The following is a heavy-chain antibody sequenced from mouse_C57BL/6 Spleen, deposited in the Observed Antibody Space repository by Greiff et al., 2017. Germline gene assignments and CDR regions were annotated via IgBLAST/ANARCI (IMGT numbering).Heavy chain of an antibody. CDR2: IWSGGST. D-gene: IGHD4-1*01. CDR1: GFSLTSYG. V-gene: IGHV2-2*01. J-gene: IGHJ2*01. CDR3: ARYLTGHFDY. Sequence: QVHVKQSGPGLVQPSQSLSITCTVSGFSLTSYGVHWVRQSPGKGLEWLGVIWSGGSTDYNAAFISRLSISKDNSKSQVFFKMNSLQADDTAIYYCARYLTGHFDYWGQGTTLTVSS.